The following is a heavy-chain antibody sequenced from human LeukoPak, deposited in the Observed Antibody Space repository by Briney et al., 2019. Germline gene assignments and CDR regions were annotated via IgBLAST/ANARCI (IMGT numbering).Heavy chain of an antibody. Sequence: PGRSLRLSCAASGFTFSSYGMHWVRQAPGKGLEWVAVISYDGSNKYSADSVKGRFTISRDNSKNTLYLLMNSLRAEDTAVYYCANYGDYYYFYYWGQGTLVTVSS. CDR2: ISYDGSNK. J-gene: IGHJ4*02. CDR1: GFTFSSYG. D-gene: IGHD4-17*01. CDR3: ANYGDYYYFYY. V-gene: IGHV3-30*18.